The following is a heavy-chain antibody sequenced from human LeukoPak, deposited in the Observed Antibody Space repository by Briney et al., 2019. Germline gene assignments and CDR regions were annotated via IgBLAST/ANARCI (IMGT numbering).Heavy chain of an antibody. J-gene: IGHJ4*02. V-gene: IGHV1-2*02. CDR1: GYTFTGYY. CDR3: AFTSGGLRSPYDY. D-gene: IGHD2-15*01. Sequence: GASVKVSCKASGYTFTGYYMHWVRQAPGQGLEWMGWINPNSGGTNCAQKFQGRVTMTRDTSISTAYMELSRLRSDDTAVYYCAFTSGGLRSPYDYWGQGTLVTVSS. CDR2: INPNSGGT.